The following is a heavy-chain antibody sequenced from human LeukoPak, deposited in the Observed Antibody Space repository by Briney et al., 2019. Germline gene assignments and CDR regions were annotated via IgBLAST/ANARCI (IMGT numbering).Heavy chain of an antibody. CDR2: IYTSGST. D-gene: IGHD6-6*01. CDR1: GYSISSGSYY. V-gene: IGHV4-61*02. J-gene: IGHJ4*02. Sequence: PSETLSLTCTVSGYSISSGSYYWSWIRQPAGKGLEWIGRIYTSGSTNYNPSLKSRVTISVDTSKNQFSLKLSSVTAADTAVYYCVVERAARDFDYWGQGTLVTVSS. CDR3: VVERAARDFDY.